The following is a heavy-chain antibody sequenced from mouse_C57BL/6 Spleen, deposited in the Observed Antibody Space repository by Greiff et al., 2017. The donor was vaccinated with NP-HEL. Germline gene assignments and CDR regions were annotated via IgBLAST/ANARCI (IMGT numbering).Heavy chain of an antibody. CDR3: ASDQDFDD. V-gene: IGHV5-4*03. D-gene: IGHD3-2*02. Sequence: EVKLVESGGGLVKPGGSLKLSCAASGFTFSSYAMSWVRQTPEKRLEWVATISDGGSYTYYPDNVKGRFTISRDNAKNNLYLQMSHLKSEDTAMYYCASDQDFDDWGQGTTLTVSS. J-gene: IGHJ2*01. CDR1: GFTFSSYA. CDR2: ISDGGSYT.